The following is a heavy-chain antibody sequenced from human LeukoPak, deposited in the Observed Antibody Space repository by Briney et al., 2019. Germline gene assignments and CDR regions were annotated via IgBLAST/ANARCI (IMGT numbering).Heavy chain of an antibody. D-gene: IGHD3-10*01. CDR1: GFTFENYA. Sequence: PGGSLRLSCAASGFTFENYAMHWVRKVPGKGLEWVSGISWNGGIIGYADSVKGRFTISRDSAKNSLYLQVNSLRVEDTALYYCAKGGLRLYFGQFHYWGQGTLVTVSS. V-gene: IGHV3-9*01. J-gene: IGHJ4*02. CDR2: ISWNGGII. CDR3: AKGGLRLYFGQFHY.